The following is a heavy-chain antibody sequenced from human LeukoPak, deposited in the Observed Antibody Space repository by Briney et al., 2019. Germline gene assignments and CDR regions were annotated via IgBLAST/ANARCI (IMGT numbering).Heavy chain of an antibody. Sequence: SETLSLTCTVSGGSISSYYWSWIRQPAGKGLEWIGRIYTSGSTNYNPSLKSRVTMSVDTSKNQFSLKLSSVTAADTAVYYCARGRIVVVPAAITRGSYYYYYMDVWGKGTTVTVSS. J-gene: IGHJ6*03. CDR1: GGSISSYY. V-gene: IGHV4-4*07. CDR3: ARGRIVVVPAAITRGSYYYYYMDV. D-gene: IGHD2-2*02. CDR2: IYTSGST.